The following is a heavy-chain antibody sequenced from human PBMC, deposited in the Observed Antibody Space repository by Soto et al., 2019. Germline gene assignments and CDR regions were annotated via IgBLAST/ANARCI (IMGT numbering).Heavy chain of an antibody. D-gene: IGHD1-26*01. CDR1: GFTFSNYW. CDR2: INTDGRRT. Sequence: EVQLVESGGDLVQPGGSLRLSCAASGFTFSNYWMHWVRQAPGKGLVWVSRINTDGRRTTYADSVKGRFTISRDNAKNRLYLEMNRLSAEDTAVYCCVGTTSGNYPFGYWGQGTLVTVSS. CDR3: VGTTSGNYPFGY. J-gene: IGHJ4*02. V-gene: IGHV3-74*01.